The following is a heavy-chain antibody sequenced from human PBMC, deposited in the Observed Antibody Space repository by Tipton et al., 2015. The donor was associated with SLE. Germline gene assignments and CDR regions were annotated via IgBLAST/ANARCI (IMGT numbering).Heavy chain of an antibody. CDR1: GGSISSYY. J-gene: IGHJ3*02. Sequence: TLSLTCTVSGGSISSYYWSWIRQPPGKGLEWIGYIYYSGSTNYNPSLKSRVTISVDTSKNQFSLKLSSVTAADTAVYYCAREGKAAAGSYDAFDIWGQGTMVTVSS. D-gene: IGHD6-13*01. V-gene: IGHV4-59*12. CDR3: AREGKAAAGSYDAFDI. CDR2: IYYSGST.